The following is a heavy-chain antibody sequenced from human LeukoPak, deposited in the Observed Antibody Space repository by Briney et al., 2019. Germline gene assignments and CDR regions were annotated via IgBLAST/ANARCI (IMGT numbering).Heavy chain of an antibody. D-gene: IGHD1-14*01. CDR1: GFTFSSYA. Sequence: HTGGSLRLSCAASGFTFSSYAMSWIRQAPGKGLEWVSAISGSGGSTYYADSVKGRFTISRDNSKNTLYLQMNSLRAEDTAVYYCAKESYTGSEYFQHWGQGTLVTVSS. CDR3: AKESYTGSEYFQH. J-gene: IGHJ1*01. V-gene: IGHV3-23*01. CDR2: ISGSGGST.